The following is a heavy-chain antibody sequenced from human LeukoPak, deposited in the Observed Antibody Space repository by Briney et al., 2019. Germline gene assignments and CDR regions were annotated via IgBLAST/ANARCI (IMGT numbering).Heavy chain of an antibody. D-gene: IGHD5-24*01. CDR3: ERSGWRDGYNSDAFDI. CDR1: GGSLRNYY. CDR2: ISYSGNT. Sequence: SETLSLTCNVSGGSLRNYYWSWIRQPPGKGLEWIGYISYSGNTNYNPSLKSRVSIIVGTSKNQFSLKLKSVTASDTAVYFCERSGWRDGYNSDAFDIWGQGIMVTVSS. J-gene: IGHJ3*02. V-gene: IGHV4-59*08.